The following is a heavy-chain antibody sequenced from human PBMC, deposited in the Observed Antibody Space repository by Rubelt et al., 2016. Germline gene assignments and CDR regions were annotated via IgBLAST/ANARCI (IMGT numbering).Heavy chain of an antibody. V-gene: IGHV3-23*04. CDR2: ISGSGGST. J-gene: IGHJ4*02. Sequence: EVQLVESGGGLVQPGGSLRLSCAASGFTFSSYAMSWVRQAPGKGLEWVSAISGSGGSTYYADSVKGRFTISRDNSKNTLYLQMNSLRAEDTAVYYCAKDQSAGDFWSWGYFDYWGQGTLVTVSS. CDR3: AKDQSAGDFWSWGYFDY. CDR1: GFTFSSYA. D-gene: IGHD3-3*01.